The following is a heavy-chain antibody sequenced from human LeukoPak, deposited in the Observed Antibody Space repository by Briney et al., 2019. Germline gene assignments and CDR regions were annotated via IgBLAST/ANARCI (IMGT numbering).Heavy chain of an antibody. J-gene: IGHJ4*02. Sequence: SETLSLTCTVSGGSISSGGYYWSWIRQHPGKGLEWIGYIYYSGSTYYNPSLKSRVTISLDTSKNQFSLKLTSVTAADTAVYYCARGRDLYDSTGYAYWGQGTLVTVSS. D-gene: IGHD3-22*01. V-gene: IGHV4-31*03. CDR3: ARGRDLYDSTGYAY. CDR2: IYYSGST. CDR1: GGSISSGGYY.